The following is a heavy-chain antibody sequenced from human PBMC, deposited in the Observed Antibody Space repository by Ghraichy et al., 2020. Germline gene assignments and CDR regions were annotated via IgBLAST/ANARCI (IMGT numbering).Heavy chain of an antibody. Sequence: WGSLRLSCAASGFTFSGYWMHWVRQAPGEGLVWVSRINSGGSNLIYADSVKGRFTISRDNAKNTLYLQMNSLRAEDTAVYYCAREYCSGGRCFFVTGGSHFDHWGQGTLVTVSS. CDR3: AREYCSGGRCFFVTGGSHFDH. J-gene: IGHJ4*02. V-gene: IGHV3-74*01. CDR2: INSGGSNL. CDR1: GFTFSGYW. D-gene: IGHD2-15*01.